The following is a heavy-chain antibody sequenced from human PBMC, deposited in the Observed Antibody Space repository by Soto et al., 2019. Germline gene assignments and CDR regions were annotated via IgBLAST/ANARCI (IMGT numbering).Heavy chain of an antibody. CDR3: ARGCSGGSCYTPQPDY. V-gene: IGHV1-18*01. CDR2: ISAYNGNT. J-gene: IGHJ4*02. CDR1: GYSFTSYG. D-gene: IGHD2-15*01. Sequence: ASVKVSCKASGYSFTSYGISWLRQAPGQGLEWMGWISAYNGNTNYAQKLQGRVTMTTDTSTSTAYMELRSLRSDDTAVYYCARGCSGGSCYTPQPDYWGQGTLVTVSS.